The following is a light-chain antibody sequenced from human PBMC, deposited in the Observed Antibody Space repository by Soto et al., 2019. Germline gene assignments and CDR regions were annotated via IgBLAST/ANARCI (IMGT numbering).Light chain of an antibody. CDR1: SDDIGANSY. J-gene: IGLJ2*01. Sequence: QSVLTQPASVSGSPGQSITISCTGTSDDIGANSYVSWYQHHPGKAPKILIYEAANRPSGISHRFSGSKSGNTASLTISGLQAEDEADYFCTSYTSASTLVFGGGTKLTVL. V-gene: IGLV2-14*01. CDR2: EAA. CDR3: TSYTSASTLV.